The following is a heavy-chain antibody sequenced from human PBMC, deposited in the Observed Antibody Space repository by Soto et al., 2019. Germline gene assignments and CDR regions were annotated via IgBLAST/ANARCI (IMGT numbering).Heavy chain of an antibody. CDR3: AKGGRQWLVTSDFNY. J-gene: IGHJ4*02. CDR1: GLIFSSYA. CDR2: ISGSGGST. Sequence: GGSLRLSCAASGLIFSSYAMSWVRQAPGKGLEWVSAISGSGGSTYYADSVKGRFTISRDSSKNTVSLEMTSLRAEDTAVYYYAKGGRQWLVTSDFNYWGQGALVTGSS. D-gene: IGHD6-19*01. V-gene: IGHV3-23*01.